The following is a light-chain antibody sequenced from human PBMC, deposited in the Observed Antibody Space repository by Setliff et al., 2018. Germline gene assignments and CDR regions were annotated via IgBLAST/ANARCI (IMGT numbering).Light chain of an antibody. V-gene: IGLV2-14*01. CDR3: SSYAGSNTPYV. CDR1: SSDVGGYNY. J-gene: IGLJ1*01. Sequence: QSVLTQPASVSGSPGQSITISCTGTSSDVGGYNYVSWYQQRPGKAPKLMIYDVSKRPSGVSNRFSGSKSGNTASLTISGLQAEDEADYYCSSYAGSNTPYVFGTGTKVTVL. CDR2: DVS.